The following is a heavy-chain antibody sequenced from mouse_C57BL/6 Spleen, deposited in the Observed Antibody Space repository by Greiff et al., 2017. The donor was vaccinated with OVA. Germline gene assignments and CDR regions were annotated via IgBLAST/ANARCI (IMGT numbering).Heavy chain of an antibody. CDR1: GFSFNTYA. D-gene: IGHD2-5*01. V-gene: IGHV10-1*01. CDR2: IRSKSNNYAT. J-gene: IGHJ4*01. Sequence: EAGGGLVQPKGSLKLSCAASGFSFNTYAMNWVRQAPGKGLEWVARIRSKSNNYATYYADSVKDRFTISRDDSESMLYLQMNNLKTEDTAMYYCVSHYYSNYEDAMDYWGQGTSVTVSS. CDR3: VSHYYSNYEDAMDY.